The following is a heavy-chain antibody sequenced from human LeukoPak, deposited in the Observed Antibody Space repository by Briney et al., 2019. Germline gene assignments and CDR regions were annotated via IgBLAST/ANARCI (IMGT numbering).Heavy chain of an antibody. CDR1: GYTFSHYG. V-gene: IGHV1-18*01. D-gene: IGHD6-13*01. CDR2: ISTYNGDT. J-gene: IGHJ3*02. Sequence: ASVKVSCKASGYTFSHYGITWVRQAPGHGLEWMEWISTYNGDTTYTENLQGRVSMTTDTSTTTAYMELRNLTSDDTAVYYCARSLLIVPAASSEHDGFEMWGQGTLVTVSS. CDR3: ARSLLIVPAASSEHDGFEM.